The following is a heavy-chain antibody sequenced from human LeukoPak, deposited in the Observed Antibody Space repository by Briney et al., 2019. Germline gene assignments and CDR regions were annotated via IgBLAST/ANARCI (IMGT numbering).Heavy chain of an antibody. Sequence: GASVKVSCKASGYTFISYYIHWVRQGPGHGLEWMGIINPSGGSTSYAQRFQGRVTMTRDTSTSTVHMELRSLRSEDTAVYYCARLQGPSRQYYYYAMDVWGQGTRVTVSS. CDR3: ARLQGPSRQYYYYAMDV. CDR2: INPSGGST. J-gene: IGHJ6*02. V-gene: IGHV1-46*01. CDR1: GYTFISYY.